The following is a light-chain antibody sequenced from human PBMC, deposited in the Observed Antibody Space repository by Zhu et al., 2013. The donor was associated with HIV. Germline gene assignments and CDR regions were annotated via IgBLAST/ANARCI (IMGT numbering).Light chain of an antibody. Sequence: DIVMTQSPLSLPVTPGEPASISCRSSQSLLHSFGYNYVDWYLQKPGQSPRLLIYLGSNRAAGVPDRFSGSGSGTDFTLKISRVEAEDVGVYYCMQALQYPLTFGGGTKVEIK. J-gene: IGKJ4*01. CDR2: LGS. CDR3: MQALQYPLT. V-gene: IGKV2-28*01. CDR1: QSLLHSFGYNY.